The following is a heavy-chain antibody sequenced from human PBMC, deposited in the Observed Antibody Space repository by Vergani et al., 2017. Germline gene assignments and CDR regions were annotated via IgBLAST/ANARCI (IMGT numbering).Heavy chain of an antibody. D-gene: IGHD6-13*01. CDR3: ARIWVSSAYAFDI. V-gene: IGHV3-21*01. CDR2: ISSSSSYI. J-gene: IGHJ3*02. Sequence: EVQLVESGGGLVKPGGSLRLSCAASGFTLSSYSMNWVRQAPGKGLDMVSCISSSSSYIYYADSVKGRFTISRDNAKNSLYLQMNSLRAEDMAVYYCARIWVSSAYAFDIWGQGTMVTVAS. CDR1: GFTLSSYS.